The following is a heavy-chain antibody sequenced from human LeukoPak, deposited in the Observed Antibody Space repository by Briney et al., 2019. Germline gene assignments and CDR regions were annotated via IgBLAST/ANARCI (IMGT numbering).Heavy chain of an antibody. Sequence: SGPTLVNPTQTLTLTCTFSGFSLTTTGVRMSWIRQPPGKALEWLARIDWDDDKFYSASLKTRLTISKDDSKHQVVLALTNMDPVDTATYYCVRFTGSYFDFWGQGILVTVSS. CDR2: IDWDDDK. CDR1: GFSLTTTGVR. J-gene: IGHJ4*02. D-gene: IGHD1-26*01. V-gene: IGHV2-70*04. CDR3: VRFTGSYFDF.